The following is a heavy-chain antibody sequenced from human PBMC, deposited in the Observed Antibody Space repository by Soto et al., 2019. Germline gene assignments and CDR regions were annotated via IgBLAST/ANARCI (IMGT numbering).Heavy chain of an antibody. D-gene: IGHD6-19*01. CDR2: ISSSSSYI. Sequence: GGSLRLSCAASGFTFSSYSMNWVRQAPGKGLEWVSSISSSSSYIYYADSVKGRFTISRDNAKNSLYLQMNSLRAEDTAVYYCATRIAVAGTGGFDYWGQGTLVTVSS. V-gene: IGHV3-21*01. CDR3: ATRIAVAGTGGFDY. J-gene: IGHJ4*02. CDR1: GFTFSSYS.